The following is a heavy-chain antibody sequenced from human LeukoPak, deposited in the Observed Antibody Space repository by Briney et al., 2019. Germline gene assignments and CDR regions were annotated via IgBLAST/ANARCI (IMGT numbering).Heavy chain of an antibody. CDR3: ARDCFAENNY. V-gene: IGHV3-7*01. D-gene: IGHD2/OR15-2a*01. Sequence: TGGSLRLSCAASGFTFSGYWMTWVRQAPGKGLEWVANINQNGSEKYYVDSVQGRFTISRDNARKSLFLQMSSLRAEDTAMYFCARDCFAENNYWGQGILVTVSS. J-gene: IGHJ4*02. CDR1: GFTFSGYW. CDR2: INQNGSEK.